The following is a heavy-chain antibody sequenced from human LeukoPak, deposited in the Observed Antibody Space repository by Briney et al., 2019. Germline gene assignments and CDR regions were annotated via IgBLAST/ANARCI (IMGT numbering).Heavy chain of an antibody. Sequence: ASVKVSRKASGYTFTSYDINWVRQATGQGLEWMGWMNPNSGNTGYAQKFQGRVTITRNTSISTAYMELSSLRSEDTAVYYCARWTTVTTFDYWGQGTLVTVSS. CDR3: ARWTTVTTFDY. CDR1: GYTFTSYD. J-gene: IGHJ4*02. CDR2: MNPNSGNT. D-gene: IGHD4-17*01. V-gene: IGHV1-8*03.